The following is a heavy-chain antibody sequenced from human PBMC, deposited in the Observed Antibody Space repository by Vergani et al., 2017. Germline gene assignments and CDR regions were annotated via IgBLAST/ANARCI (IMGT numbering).Heavy chain of an antibody. D-gene: IGHD3-10*01. V-gene: IGHV4-59*02. CDR1: GASVNSYY. Sequence: QVQLHESGPGLVKPSETLSLTCTVSGASVNSYYWSWIRQPPGKGLEWMGYVSFRGDTLYDPSVKGRMTISLNTSSNQFSLYLTSVTAADTAVYYCARSRIYYGAGSPDYWGQGTLVTVSS. J-gene: IGHJ4*02. CDR2: VSFRGDT. CDR3: ARSRIYYGAGSPDY.